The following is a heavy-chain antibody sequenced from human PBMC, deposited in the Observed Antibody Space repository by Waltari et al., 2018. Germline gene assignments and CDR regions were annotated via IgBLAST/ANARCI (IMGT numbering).Heavy chain of an antibody. Sequence: QVQLQESGPGLVKPSETLSLTCTVSGGSISSYYWSWIRQPPGKGLEWIGYIYYSGSTNYHPSLKSRVTISVDTSKNQFSLKLSSVTAADTAVYYCARDRGSITGTPPYYYYYMDVWGKGTTVTISS. J-gene: IGHJ6*03. V-gene: IGHV4-59*01. CDR3: ARDRGSITGTPPYYYYYMDV. CDR2: IYYSGST. D-gene: IGHD1-7*01. CDR1: GGSISSYY.